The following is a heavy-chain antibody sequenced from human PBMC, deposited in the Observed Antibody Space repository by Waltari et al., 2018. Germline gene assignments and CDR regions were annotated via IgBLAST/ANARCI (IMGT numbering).Heavy chain of an antibody. Sequence: QVQLVQSGAEVKKHGSSVKVSCKLSGGTFGSYGITWVRQAPGQGLEWMGGFVPMFGTANYAQKFQGRVTMTADDSTTTAYMQLSSLRSEDTAIYYCARESSLSETYYYKLDVWGKGTTVTISS. CDR1: GGTFGSYG. V-gene: IGHV1-69*12. CDR2: FVPMFGTA. D-gene: IGHD6-19*01. CDR3: ARESSLSETYYYKLDV. J-gene: IGHJ6*03.